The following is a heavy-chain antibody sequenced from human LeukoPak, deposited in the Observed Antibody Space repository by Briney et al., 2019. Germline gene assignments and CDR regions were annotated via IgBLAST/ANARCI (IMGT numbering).Heavy chain of an antibody. CDR3: ARASYDSSGYFFYPPDY. CDR1: RFTFSSYA. D-gene: IGHD3-22*01. Sequence: GGSLRLSCAASRFTFSSYAMHWVRRAPGKGLEGVAVISDDGSNTHHADSVKGRFTISRDNSKNTIYLQMNSLRAEDTAVYYCARASYDSSGYFFYPPDYWGQGTLVTVSS. J-gene: IGHJ4*02. CDR2: ISDDGSNT. V-gene: IGHV3-30-3*01.